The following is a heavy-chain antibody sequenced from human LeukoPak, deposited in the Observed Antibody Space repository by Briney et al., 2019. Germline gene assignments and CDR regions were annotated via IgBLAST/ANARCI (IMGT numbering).Heavy chain of an antibody. CDR3: ARAADYYGSGSSPLDY. J-gene: IGHJ4*02. D-gene: IGHD3-10*01. CDR1: GFTVSSNY. V-gene: IGHV3-66*01. Sequence: GGSLRLSCAASGFTVSSNYMSWVRQAPGKGLEWVSVIYSGGSTYYADSVKGRFTISRDNSKNTLYLQMNSLRAEDTAVYYCARAADYYGSGSSPLDYWGQGTLVTVSS. CDR2: IYSGGST.